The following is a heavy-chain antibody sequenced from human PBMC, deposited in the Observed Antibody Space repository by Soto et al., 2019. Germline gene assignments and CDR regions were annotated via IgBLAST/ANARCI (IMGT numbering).Heavy chain of an antibody. CDR1: GGSISSYY. Sequence: SETLSLTCTVSGGSISSYYWSWIRQPPGKGLEWIGYIYYSGSTNYNPSLKSRVTISVDTSKNQFSLKLSSVTAADTAVYYCARDSGLGFVDYWGQGTLVTVSS. CDR3: ARDSGLGFVDY. CDR2: IYYSGST. D-gene: IGHD3-10*01. J-gene: IGHJ4*02. V-gene: IGHV4-59*01.